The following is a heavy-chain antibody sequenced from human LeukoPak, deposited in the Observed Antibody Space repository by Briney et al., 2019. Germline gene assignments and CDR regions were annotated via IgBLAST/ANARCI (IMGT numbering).Heavy chain of an antibody. CDR2: INQYESEM. Sequence: PGGSLRLSRAASLFTLTNFWMSGVRQAPAKGLEWLAHINQYESEMYKVHSLRGRFTIHRDNAKNSLYLQINSLRADETPVYYFARNQGSMIVVQTPNCYFDLWGRGSLVTVYS. CDR3: ARNQGSMIVVQTPNCYFDL. J-gene: IGHJ2*01. CDR1: LFTLTNFW. D-gene: IGHD3-22*01. V-gene: IGHV3-7*01.